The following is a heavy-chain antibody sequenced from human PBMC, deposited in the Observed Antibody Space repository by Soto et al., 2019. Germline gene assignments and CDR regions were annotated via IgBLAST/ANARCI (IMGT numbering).Heavy chain of an antibody. V-gene: IGHV3-74*01. CDR1: GFTFSSYW. CDR2: INSDGSST. CDR3: TRVVIVGATMFCY. D-gene: IGHD1-26*01. Sequence: GGSLRLSCAASGFTFSSYWMHWVRQAPGKGLVWVSRINSDGSSTSYADSVKGRFTISRDNAKNTLYLQMNSLRAEDTAVYYCTRVVIVGATMFCYWGQGSLVAGSS. J-gene: IGHJ4*02.